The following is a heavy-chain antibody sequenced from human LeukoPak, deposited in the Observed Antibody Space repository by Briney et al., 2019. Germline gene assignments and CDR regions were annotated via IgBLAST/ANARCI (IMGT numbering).Heavy chain of an antibody. Sequence: ASVKVSCKASGYRFTSTYMHWVRQAPGQGLEWMGLINPTGTYTKYAQKFQGRVSMTRDTSTRTDYMELRSLTSEDSAVYYCARDQSGSTTVTVTTDYWYFDVWGRGTLVTVSS. D-gene: IGHD4-17*01. V-gene: IGHV1-46*01. J-gene: IGHJ2*01. CDR1: GYRFTSTY. CDR2: INPTGTYT. CDR3: ARDQSGSTTVTVTTDYWYFDV.